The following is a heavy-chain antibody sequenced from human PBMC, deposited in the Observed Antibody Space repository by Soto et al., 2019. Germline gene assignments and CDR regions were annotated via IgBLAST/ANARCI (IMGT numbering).Heavy chain of an antibody. CDR1: GFSLSTSGVG. Sequence: QITLKESGPTLVKPTQTLTLTCTFSGFSLSTSGVGVGWIRQPPGKALEWLALIYWDDDKRYSPSLKSRLTXPXXPSKNQVVLTMTNMDPVDTATYYCAHYGDRDAFDIWGQGTMVTVSA. J-gene: IGHJ3*02. V-gene: IGHV2-5*02. CDR2: IYWDDDK. D-gene: IGHD4-17*01. CDR3: AHYGDRDAFDI.